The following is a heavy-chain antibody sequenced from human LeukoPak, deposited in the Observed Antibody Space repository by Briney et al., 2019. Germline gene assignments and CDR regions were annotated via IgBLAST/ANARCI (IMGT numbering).Heavy chain of an antibody. CDR1: GGSISSSSYY. CDR2: IKQDGIEK. D-gene: IGHD3-10*01. CDR3: AREGMVRGVPDAFDL. Sequence: ETLSLTCTVSGGSISSSSYYWGWIRQVPGKGLEWVANIKQDGIEKYFVGSVKGRFAISRDNAKNSLYLQMNSLRVEDTAVYYCAREGMVRGVPDAFDLWGQGTMVTVSS. J-gene: IGHJ3*01. V-gene: IGHV3-7*01.